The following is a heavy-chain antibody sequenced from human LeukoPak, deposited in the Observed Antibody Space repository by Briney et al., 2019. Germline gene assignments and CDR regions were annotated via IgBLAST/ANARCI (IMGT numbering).Heavy chain of an antibody. CDR2: IYHSGST. D-gene: IGHD3-22*01. Sequence: SETLSLTCAVYGGSFSGYYWSWIRQPPGKGLEWIGYIYHSGSTYYNPSLTSRVTISVDRSKNQFSLKLSSVTAADTAVYYCARAPTTYYYDSSGYYHNAFDIWGQGTMVTVSS. V-gene: IGHV4-34*01. J-gene: IGHJ3*02. CDR1: GGSFSGYY. CDR3: ARAPTTYYYDSSGYYHNAFDI.